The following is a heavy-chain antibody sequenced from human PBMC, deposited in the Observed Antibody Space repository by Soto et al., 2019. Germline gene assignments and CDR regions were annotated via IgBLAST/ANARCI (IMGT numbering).Heavy chain of an antibody. J-gene: IGHJ4*02. CDR2: ISGSGATT. CDR1: GITFSPYA. CDR3: ARAPYSNAWYRFDL. Sequence: PWGSLILTRASSGITFSPYALPWVRQAPGKGLEWVSSISGSGATTYYADSVTGRFTISRDSSKNTLYLQMNSLRAEDTALYYCARAPYSNAWYRFDLWGQGNLVTVS. D-gene: IGHD4-4*01. V-gene: IGHV3-23*01.